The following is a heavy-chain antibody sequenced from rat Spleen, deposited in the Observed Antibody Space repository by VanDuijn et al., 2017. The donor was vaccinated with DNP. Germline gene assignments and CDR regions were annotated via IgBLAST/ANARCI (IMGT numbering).Heavy chain of an antibody. CDR3: AKGPNFGGWSDYFDY. CDR1: GFNFNDYW. V-gene: IGHV4-2*01. J-gene: IGHJ2*01. D-gene: IGHD1-11*01. Sequence: EVKLVESGGGLVQPGRSLKLSCAASGFNFNDYWMAWVRQAPGKGLEWIGEISKDGSTINYTPSLRDKFTISRDNAQNTLYLQMNKLGSEDTGIYYCAKGPNFGGWSDYFDYWGQGVMVTVSS. CDR2: ISKDGSTI.